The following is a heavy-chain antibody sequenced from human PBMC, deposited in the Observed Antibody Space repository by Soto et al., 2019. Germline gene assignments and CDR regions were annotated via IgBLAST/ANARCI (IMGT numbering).Heavy chain of an antibody. J-gene: IGHJ6*02. CDR1: VFTFVAYG. CDR2: ISYDGSNK. V-gene: IGHV3-30*18. D-gene: IGHD1-26*01. CDR3: AKVTFSGDYYYSYGLDV. Sequence: GWSLRLSCASSVFTFVAYGMHWVRQAPGKGLEWVAVISYDGSNKYYADSVEGRFTISRDNSKNTLYLQMNSLRAEDTAVYFCAKVTFSGDYYYSYGLDVWGQGTTVTVSS.